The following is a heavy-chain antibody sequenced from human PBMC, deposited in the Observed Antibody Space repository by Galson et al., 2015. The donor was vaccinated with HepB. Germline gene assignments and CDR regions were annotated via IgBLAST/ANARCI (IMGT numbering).Heavy chain of an antibody. CDR3: ARGGPYYDLWSDYYRD. CDR1: GYPFNTYG. D-gene: IGHD3-3*01. V-gene: IGHV1-18*01. CDR2: ISAYNDNT. J-gene: IGHJ4*02. Sequence: SVKVSCKASGYPFNTYGVSWVRQAPGQGLEWMGWISAYNDNTYYSHKVYGRVTMTTDTSTSTAYMELRSLRSDDTAVYYCARGGPYYDLWSDYYRDWGQGTLVTVSS.